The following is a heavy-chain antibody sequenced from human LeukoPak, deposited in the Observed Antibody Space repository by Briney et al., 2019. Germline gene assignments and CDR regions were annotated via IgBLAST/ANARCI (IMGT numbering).Heavy chain of an antibody. V-gene: IGHV3-9*01. CDR3: AKDVVIAAAGTFQH. CDR1: GFTFDDYA. Sequence: GGSLRLSCAASGFTFDDYAMHWVRQASGKGLEWVSGISWNSGSIGYADSVKGRFTISRDNAKNSLYLQMNSLRAGDTALYYCAKDVVIAAAGTFQHWGQGTLVTVSS. J-gene: IGHJ1*01. CDR2: ISWNSGSI. D-gene: IGHD6-13*01.